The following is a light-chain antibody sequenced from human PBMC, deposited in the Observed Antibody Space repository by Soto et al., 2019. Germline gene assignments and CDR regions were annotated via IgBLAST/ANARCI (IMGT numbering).Light chain of an antibody. CDR3: QQRSNWPPLT. J-gene: IGKJ4*01. CDR2: DAS. CDR1: QSVSSN. V-gene: IGKV3-11*01. Sequence: VFTQSPAPLSLSPGERATLSCMASQSVSSNLACYQQKPGQAPRLLIYDASNRATGIPARFSGSGSGTDFTLTISSLEPEDFAVYYCQQRSNWPPLTFGGGTKVDIK.